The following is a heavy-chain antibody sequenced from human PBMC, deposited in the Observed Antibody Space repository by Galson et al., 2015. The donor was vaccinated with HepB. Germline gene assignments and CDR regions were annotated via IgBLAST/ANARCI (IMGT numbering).Heavy chain of an antibody. Sequence: SLRLSCAASGLTFSDYAMHWVRQAPGKGLEWVALMYADERNKWYVESVKGRFTISRDTSKNTLYLQMNSLRADDTAVYYCARGVYGGNFDFDYWVLGTLVTVSA. CDR1: GLTFSDYA. V-gene: IGHV3-33*01. CDR2: MYADERNK. J-gene: IGHJ4*02. D-gene: IGHD4-23*01. CDR3: ARGVYGGNFDFDY.